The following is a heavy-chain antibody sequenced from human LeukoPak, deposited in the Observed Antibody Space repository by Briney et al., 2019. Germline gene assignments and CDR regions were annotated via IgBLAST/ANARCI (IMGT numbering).Heavy chain of an antibody. CDR3: ARATYSSGFDY. CDR2: IDPNSGGT. Sequence: ASVKVSCKASGYTFTGYYMHWVRQAPGQGLEWMGWIDPNSGGTNYAQKFQGRVTMTRDTSISTAYMELSRLRSDNTAVYYCARATYSSGFDYWGQGTLVTVSS. V-gene: IGHV1-2*02. J-gene: IGHJ4*02. D-gene: IGHD6-19*01. CDR1: GYTFTGYY.